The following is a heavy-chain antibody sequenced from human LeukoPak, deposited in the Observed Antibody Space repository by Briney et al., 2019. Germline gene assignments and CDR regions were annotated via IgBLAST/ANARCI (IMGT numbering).Heavy chain of an antibody. V-gene: IGHV3-30*02. J-gene: IGHJ4*02. D-gene: IGHD6-13*01. Sequence: GGSLRLSCAASGFTFSSYGMHWVRQAPGKGLEWVAVIWYDGSNKYYADSVKGRFTISRDNSKNTLFLQMSSLRAEDTAVYYCAKDRDWASAVGTDFEYWGQGTLVTVSS. CDR3: AKDRDWASAVGTDFEY. CDR1: GFTFSSYG. CDR2: IWYDGSNK.